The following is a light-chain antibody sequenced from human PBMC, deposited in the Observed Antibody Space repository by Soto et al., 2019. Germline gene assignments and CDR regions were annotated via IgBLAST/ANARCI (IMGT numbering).Light chain of an antibody. Sequence: EIVFMQSPGTLCLSPGERATLSCRASQTVTRNYLAWHQQNPGQTPRLLVYGASSRATGIPDRFSGSGSGTEFTLTISRLQSEDFAVYDCQQYNNWPSWTVGQGTKVDIK. J-gene: IGKJ1*01. CDR3: QQYNNWPSWT. V-gene: IGKV3-20*01. CDR1: QTVTRNY. CDR2: GAS.